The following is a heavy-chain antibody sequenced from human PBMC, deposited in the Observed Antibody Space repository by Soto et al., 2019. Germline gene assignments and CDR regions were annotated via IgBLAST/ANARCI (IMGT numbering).Heavy chain of an antibody. J-gene: IGHJ6*02. CDR1: GFTFSSYA. V-gene: IGHV3-30-3*01. CDR2: ISYDGSNK. CDR3: GRDRKGPYYYYSYGMDV. Sequence: GGSLRLSCAASGFTFSSYAMHWVRQAPGKGLEWVAVISYDGSNKYYADSVKGRFTISRDNSKNTLYLQMNSLGAEDTAVYYCGRDRKGPYYYYSYGMDVWGQGTTVTVSS.